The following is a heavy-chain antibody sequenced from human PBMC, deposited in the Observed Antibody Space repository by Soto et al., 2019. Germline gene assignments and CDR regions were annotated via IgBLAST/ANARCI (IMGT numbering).Heavy chain of an antibody. J-gene: IGHJ4*02. CDR3: ARDGGDGYNSYFDY. Sequence: GGSLRLSCAASGFTFSSYGMHWVRQAPGKGLEWVAVIWYDGINKYYADSVKGRFTISRDNSKNTLYLQMNSLRAEDTAMYYCARDGGDGYNSYFDYWGQGTLVTVS. CDR2: IWYDGINK. CDR1: GFTFSSYG. D-gene: IGHD5-12*01. V-gene: IGHV3-33*01.